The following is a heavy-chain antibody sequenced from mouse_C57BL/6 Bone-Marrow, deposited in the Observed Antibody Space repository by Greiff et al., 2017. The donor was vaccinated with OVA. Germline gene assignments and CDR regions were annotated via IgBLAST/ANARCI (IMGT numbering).Heavy chain of an antibody. CDR3: ARRGKFAY. J-gene: IGHJ3*01. CDR1: GYSITSGYY. Sequence: VEESGPGLVKPSQSLSLTCSVTGYSITSGYYWNWIRQFPGNKLEWMGYISYDGSNNYNPSLKNRISITRDTSKNQFFLKLNSVTTEDTATYYCARRGKFAYWGQGTLVTVSA. V-gene: IGHV3-6*01. CDR2: ISYDGSN.